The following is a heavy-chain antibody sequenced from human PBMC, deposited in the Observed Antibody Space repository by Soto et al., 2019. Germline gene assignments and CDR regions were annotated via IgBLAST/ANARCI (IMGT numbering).Heavy chain of an antibody. Sequence: EVQLLESGGGLVQPGGSLRLSCAASGFTFSSYAMNWVRQAPGKGLEWVSVISGTGGITYHADSVKGRFTISRDNSKNTLYLQMDSLRAEDTAVYFRAKEETVISHYYYYYGMDVWGQGTMVTVSS. CDR2: ISGTGGIT. D-gene: IGHD4-4*01. CDR1: GFTFSSYA. V-gene: IGHV3-23*01. CDR3: AKEETVISHYYYYYGMDV. J-gene: IGHJ6*01.